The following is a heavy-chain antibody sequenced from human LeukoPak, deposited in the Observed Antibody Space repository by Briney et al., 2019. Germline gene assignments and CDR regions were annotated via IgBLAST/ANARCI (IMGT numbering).Heavy chain of an antibody. D-gene: IGHD3-10*01. CDR1: GYTFTGYY. Sequence: ASVKVSCKASGYTFTGYYMHWVRQAPGQGLEWMGRINPNSGGTNYAQKFQGRVTMTRDTSISTAYMELSRLRSDDTAVYYCARAWFGELQCFDYWGQGTLVTVYS. CDR3: ARAWFGELQCFDY. J-gene: IGHJ4*02. V-gene: IGHV1-2*06. CDR2: INPNSGGT.